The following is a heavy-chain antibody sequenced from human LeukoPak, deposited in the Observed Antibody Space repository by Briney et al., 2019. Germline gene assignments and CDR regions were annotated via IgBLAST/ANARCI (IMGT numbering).Heavy chain of an antibody. CDR1: GFTFRKYG. CDR2: VSYDGSTK. Sequence: GGSLRLSCGASGFTFRKYGMHWVRQTPGKGLEAPGKGLQWVAVVSYDGSTKFYADSVQGRFTISRDNSKNTLYLHMNSLRAEDTAVYYCARVRATFSPHFDNWGQGTQVTVSS. J-gene: IGHJ4*02. D-gene: IGHD5-12*01. V-gene: IGHV3-30*03. CDR3: ARVRATFSPHFDN.